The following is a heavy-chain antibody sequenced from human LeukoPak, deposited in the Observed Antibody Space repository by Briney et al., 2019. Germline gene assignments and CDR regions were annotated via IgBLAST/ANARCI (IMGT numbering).Heavy chain of an antibody. V-gene: IGHV4-4*02. CDR2: ISNGGNT. Sequence: SGTLSLTCAVSGGSISSSNWWSWVRQSPGGGREWIGEISNGGNTNYNPSLKSRVTMSIDKSKNQFSLNLSSVTAADTAVYYCASSDYYSLDFWGQGNLVTVSP. CDR3: ASSDYYSLDF. J-gene: IGHJ4*02. CDR1: GGSISSSNW. D-gene: IGHD4-17*01.